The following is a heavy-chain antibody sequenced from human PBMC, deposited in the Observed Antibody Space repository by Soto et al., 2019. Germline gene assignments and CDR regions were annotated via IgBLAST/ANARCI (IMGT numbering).Heavy chain of an antibody. CDR3: ASRDYDSSGYYERAFDI. Sequence: ASVKVSCKASGGTFSSYATSWVRQAPGQGLEWMGGIIPIFGTANYAQKFQGRVTITADKSTSTAYMELSSLRSEDTAVYYCASRDYDSSGYYERAFDIWGQGTMVTVSS. V-gene: IGHV1-69*06. CDR2: IIPIFGTA. D-gene: IGHD3-22*01. J-gene: IGHJ3*02. CDR1: GGTFSSYA.